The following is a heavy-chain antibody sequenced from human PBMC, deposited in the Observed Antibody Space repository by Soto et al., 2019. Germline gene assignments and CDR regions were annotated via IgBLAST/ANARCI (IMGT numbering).Heavy chain of an antibody. CDR3: ARVRVTKFPFYYYYMDV. CDR1: GGSIGSYY. J-gene: IGHJ6*03. D-gene: IGHD4-4*01. CDR2: IYYSGST. V-gene: IGHV4-59*01. Sequence: PSETLTLTCTVSGGSIGSYYRSWIRQPPGKGLEWIGYIYYSGSTNYNPSLKSRVTISVDTSKNQFSLKLSSVTAADTAVYYCARVRVTKFPFYYYYMDVWGKGTTVTVSS.